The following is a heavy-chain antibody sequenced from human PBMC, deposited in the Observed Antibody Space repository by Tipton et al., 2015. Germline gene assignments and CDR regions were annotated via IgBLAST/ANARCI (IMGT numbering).Heavy chain of an antibody. CDR1: GGSISSGGYY. CDR2: IYYSGIT. V-gene: IGHV4-31*03. CDR3: ARDSGYGTVAH. D-gene: IGHD5-12*01. J-gene: IGHJ5*02. Sequence: TLSLTCTVSGGSISSGGYYWSWIRQHPGKGLEWIGYIYYSGITYYNPSLTSRVTISVDTPKNQFSLKLTSVTAADTAVYYCARDSGYGTVAHWGRGSLVTVSS.